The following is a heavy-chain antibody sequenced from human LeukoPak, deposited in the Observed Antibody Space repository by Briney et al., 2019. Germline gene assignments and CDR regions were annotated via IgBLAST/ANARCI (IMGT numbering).Heavy chain of an antibody. J-gene: IGHJ4*02. CDR2: ISPGGDTI. Sequence: PGASLRLSCAASGFSFSIYAMSWVRQAPGKGLEWVSAISPGGDTIYCLDSVKGRFTISRDNSKNTLYLQMNSLRAEDTAVYYCARRTTVVGPAPFDHWGQGTLVTVSS. CDR1: GFSFSIYA. CDR3: ARRTTVVGPAPFDH. D-gene: IGHD4-23*01. V-gene: IGHV3-23*01.